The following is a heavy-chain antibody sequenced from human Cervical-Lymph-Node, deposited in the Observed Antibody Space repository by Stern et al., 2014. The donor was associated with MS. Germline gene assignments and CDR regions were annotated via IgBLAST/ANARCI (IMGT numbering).Heavy chain of an antibody. CDR2: ILPNSGGT. CDR3: ARGGRSSGWSPPDAFDI. Sequence: VQLVESGAEVKKPGASVKVSCKPSGYTFTDYYMHWVRQAPGQGLQWMGWILPNSGGTNYAQKFQGWVTMTRDTSISTAYMELSRLTSDDTAVYYCARGGRSSGWSPPDAFDIWGQGTMVTVSS. V-gene: IGHV1-2*04. CDR1: GYTFTDYY. J-gene: IGHJ3*02. D-gene: IGHD6-19*01.